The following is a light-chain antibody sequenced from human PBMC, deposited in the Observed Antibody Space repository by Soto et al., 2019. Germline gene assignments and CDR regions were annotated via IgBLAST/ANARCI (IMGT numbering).Light chain of an antibody. CDR1: QSLGSSD. J-gene: IGKJ1*01. V-gene: IGKV3-20*01. Sequence: EIVMTQSPGTLSLSPGERATLSCRASQSLGSSDLAWYQHKPGQAPRLLIYGVSNRATGIPDRLSGIVSGTEFPFTISRLEPEDFAVYYCQQYDSSRTFGQGTKVESK. CDR2: GVS. CDR3: QQYDSSRT.